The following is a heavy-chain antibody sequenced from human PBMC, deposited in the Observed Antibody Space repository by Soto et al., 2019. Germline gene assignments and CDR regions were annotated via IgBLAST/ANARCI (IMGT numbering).Heavy chain of an antibody. Sequence: PSETLSLTCAVSSFSISSGYYWGWVRQPPGKGLEWIGSIYHSGTTNYNPSLNSRVTLSIDMTNNHVSLILNSVTAADTAVYYCARVGPWVPYYYDSSPYTFENWFDPWGQGTLVTVSS. CDR1: SFSISSGYY. CDR2: IYHSGTT. V-gene: IGHV4-38-2*01. J-gene: IGHJ5*02. CDR3: ARVGPWVPYYYDSSPYTFENWFDP. D-gene: IGHD3-22*01.